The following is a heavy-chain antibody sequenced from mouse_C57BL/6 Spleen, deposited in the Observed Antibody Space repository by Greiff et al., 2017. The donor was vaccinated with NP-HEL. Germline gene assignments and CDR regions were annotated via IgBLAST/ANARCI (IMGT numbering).Heavy chain of an antibody. Sequence: QVQLQQSGAELARPGASVKLSCKASGYTFTSYGISWVKQRPGQGLEWIGEIYPRRGNTYYNEKVKGKDTLTADKSSSTAYMELRSLTSEDSAVYFCARSFDYWGQGTTRTVSS. CDR1: GYTFTSYG. V-gene: IGHV1-81*01. J-gene: IGHJ2*01. CDR2: IYPRRGNT. CDR3: ARSFDY.